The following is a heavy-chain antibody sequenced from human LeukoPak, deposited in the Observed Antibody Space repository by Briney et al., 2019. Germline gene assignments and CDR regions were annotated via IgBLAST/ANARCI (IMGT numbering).Heavy chain of an antibody. CDR2: TTSSSGNI. J-gene: IGHJ3*02. Sequence: GGSLRLSCAASGCTFSTYSMNWVRQAPGKGLEWVSSTTSSSGNIYYADSVKGRFTISRDNAQNSLYLQMNSLRAEDTAVYYCARDDYFHISGYYSDNAFDIWGQGTVVTVSS. CDR1: GCTFSTYS. CDR3: ARDDYFHISGYYSDNAFDI. D-gene: IGHD3-22*01. V-gene: IGHV3-21*01.